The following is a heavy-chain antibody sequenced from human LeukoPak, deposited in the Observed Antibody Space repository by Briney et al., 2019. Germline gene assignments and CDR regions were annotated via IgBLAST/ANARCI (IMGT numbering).Heavy chain of an antibody. CDR1: GYSFTSYW. D-gene: IGHD3-9*01. V-gene: IGHV5-51*01. Sequence: GESLKISCKGSGYSFTSYWIGWVRQMPGKGLEWMGIIYPGDSDTKYSPSFQGQVTISADESISTAYLQWSSLKASDTAMYYCARAGSLRYFDWLSEGYFDYWGQGTLVTVSS. CDR2: IYPGDSDT. J-gene: IGHJ4*02. CDR3: ARAGSLRYFDWLSEGYFDY.